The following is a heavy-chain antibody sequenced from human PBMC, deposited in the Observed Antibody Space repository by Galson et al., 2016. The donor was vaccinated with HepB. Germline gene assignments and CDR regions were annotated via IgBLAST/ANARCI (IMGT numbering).Heavy chain of an antibody. Sequence: ATLSLTCAVSGGSIGSGNWWSWVRQPPGKGLEWIGRICTSGRIIYHPALKSRVTMSIDTSKNQFSLKLRSVTAADTAVYYCAREITGWPKDYFDSWGQGTLLTVSS. CDR3: AREITGWPKDYFDS. J-gene: IGHJ4*02. CDR1: GGSIGSGNW. V-gene: IGHV4-4*02. D-gene: IGHD1-20*01. CDR2: ICTSGRI.